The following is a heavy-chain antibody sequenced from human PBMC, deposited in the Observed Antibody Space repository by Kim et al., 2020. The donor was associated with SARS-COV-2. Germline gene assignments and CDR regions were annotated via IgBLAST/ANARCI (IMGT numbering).Heavy chain of an antibody. CDR3: ACGFFKMGYSSSSLDV. Sequence: ASVKVSCKASGYTFTGYYMHWVRQAPGQGLEWMGRINPNSGGTNYAQKFQGRVTMTRDTSISTAYMELSRLRSDDTAVYYCACGFFKMGYSSSSLDVWGQGTTVTVSS. D-gene: IGHD6-6*01. J-gene: IGHJ6*02. V-gene: IGHV1-2*06. CDR2: INPNSGGT. CDR1: GYTFTGYY.